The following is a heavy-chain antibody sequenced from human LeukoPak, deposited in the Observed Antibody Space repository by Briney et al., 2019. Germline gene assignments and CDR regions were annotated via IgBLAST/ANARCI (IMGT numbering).Heavy chain of an antibody. CDR2: INWNGGGT. J-gene: IGHJ4*02. CDR3: ARDTGEYYYGTGSYTDY. D-gene: IGHD3-10*01. Sequence: GGSLRLSCAASGFTFDDYGMSRVRQVPGKGLEWVSDINWNGGGTGYGDSVKGRFTITRDNAKKSLYLQMDSLRAEDTALYYCARDTGEYYYGTGSYTDYWGQGTLVTVSS. CDR1: GFTFDDYG. V-gene: IGHV3-20*04.